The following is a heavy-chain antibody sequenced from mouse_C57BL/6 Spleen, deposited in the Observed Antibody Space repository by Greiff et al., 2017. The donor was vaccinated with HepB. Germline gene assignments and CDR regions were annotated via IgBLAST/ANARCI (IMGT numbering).Heavy chain of an antibody. CDR1: GYTFTTYP. V-gene: IGHV1-47*01. D-gene: IGHD2-3*01. CDR3: ARPYDGSAPWFAY. J-gene: IGHJ3*01. CDR2: FHPYNDDT. Sequence: VKLMESGTELVKPGASVKMSCKASGYTFTTYPIEWMKQNHGKSLEWIGNFHPYNDDTKYNEKFKGKATLTVEKSSSTVYLELSRLTSDDSAVYYCARPYDGSAPWFAYWGQGTLVTVSA.